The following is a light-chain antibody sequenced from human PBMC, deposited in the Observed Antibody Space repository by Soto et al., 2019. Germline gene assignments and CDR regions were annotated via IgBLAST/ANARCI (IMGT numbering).Light chain of an antibody. V-gene: IGLV6-57*04. J-gene: IGLJ2*01. CDR3: QSYDSSDHVI. Sequence: NFMLTQPHSVSESPGKTVTISCTRSSGSIASNYVQWYQQRPGSAPTTVVYEDKQRPSGVPDRFSGSLDSSSNSASLTISGLKTEDEADYYCQSYDSSDHVIFGGGTKLTVL. CDR1: SGSIASNY. CDR2: EDK.